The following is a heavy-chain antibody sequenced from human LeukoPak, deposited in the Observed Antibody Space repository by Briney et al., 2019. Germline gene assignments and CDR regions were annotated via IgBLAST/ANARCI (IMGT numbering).Heavy chain of an antibody. Sequence: GGSLRLSCTASGFTFGDYAMSWVRQAPGKGLEWAGFIRSKAYGGTTEYAASVKGRFTISRDDSKSIAYLQMNSLKTEDTAVYYCTRVGYYDSSLDYWGQGTLVTVSS. J-gene: IGHJ4*02. CDR1: GFTFGDYA. V-gene: IGHV3-49*04. CDR2: IRSKAYGGTT. D-gene: IGHD3-22*01. CDR3: TRVGYYDSSLDY.